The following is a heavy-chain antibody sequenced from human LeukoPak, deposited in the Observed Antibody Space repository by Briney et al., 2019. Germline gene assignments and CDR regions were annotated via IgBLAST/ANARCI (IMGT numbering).Heavy chain of an antibody. CDR2: INQYGSEK. CDR3: ARIRSGWTFDY. J-gene: IGHJ4*02. V-gene: IGHV3-7*01. D-gene: IGHD6-19*01. CDR1: GFTFSSYW. Sequence: GGSLRLSCAASGFTFSSYWMSWVRQAPGKGLEWVANINQYGSEKYYVDSVKGRFTISRDNAKNSLFLQMNSLRAEDTAVYYCARIRSGWTFDYWGQGTLVTVSS.